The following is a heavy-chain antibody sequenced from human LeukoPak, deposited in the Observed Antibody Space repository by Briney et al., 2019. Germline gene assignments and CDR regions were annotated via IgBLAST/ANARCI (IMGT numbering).Heavy chain of an antibody. V-gene: IGHV4-4*07. J-gene: IGHJ3*02. CDR2: IYTTGST. CDR3: SRDSIYYYDNSGLAGAFDI. D-gene: IGHD3-22*01. CDR1: GGSISSYY. Sequence: SETLSLTCTVSGGSISSYYWSWIRQPAGRGLEWIGRIYTTGSTNYNPSLKSRVTMSVDTSKNQFSLKLSSVTAADTAVYYCSRDSIYYYDNSGLAGAFDIWGQGTMVTVSS.